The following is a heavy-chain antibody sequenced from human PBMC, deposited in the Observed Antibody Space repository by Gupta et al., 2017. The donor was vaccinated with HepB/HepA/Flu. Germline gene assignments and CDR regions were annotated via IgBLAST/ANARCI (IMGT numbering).Heavy chain of an antibody. CDR1: GYIFTDYS. Sequence: QVQLMQSGTEVKQPGASVKVSCRSSGYIFTDYSLHWVRQAPGQGLEWMGWFDPLSGGANLAQKFQGRVTMTKDTSISTAYMEVNGLTSDDTAIYFCARGRGGIPSAGTVYWGQGTLVTVSS. D-gene: IGHD6-13*01. CDR2: FDPLSGGA. CDR3: ARGRGGIPSAGTVY. J-gene: IGHJ4*02. V-gene: IGHV1-2*02.